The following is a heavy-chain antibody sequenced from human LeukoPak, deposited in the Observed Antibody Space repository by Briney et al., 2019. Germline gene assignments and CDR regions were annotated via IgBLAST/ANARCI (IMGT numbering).Heavy chain of an antibody. CDR2: IYYSGST. D-gene: IGHD3-10*01. J-gene: IGHJ4*02. Sequence: SETLSLTCTVSGGSINSYYWSWIRQPPGKGLEWIGYIYYSGSTNYNPSLKSRVTISVDTSKNQFSLKLSSVTAADTAVYYCARDPRDYYGSGSYLDYWGQGTLVTVSS. CDR3: ARDPRDYYGSGSYLDY. V-gene: IGHV4-59*12. CDR1: GGSINSYY.